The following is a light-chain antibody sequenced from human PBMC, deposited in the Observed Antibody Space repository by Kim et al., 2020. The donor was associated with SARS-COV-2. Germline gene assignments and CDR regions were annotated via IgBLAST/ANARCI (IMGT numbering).Light chain of an antibody. Sequence: SYELTQPPSVSVSPGQTASITCSGDKLGDKYACWSQQKPGQSPVLVIYQDSKRPSGIPERFSGSNSGNTATLTISGTQAMDEADYYCQAWDSSTAVFGGGTQLTVL. V-gene: IGLV3-1*01. CDR2: QDS. CDR1: KLGDKY. CDR3: QAWDSSTAV. J-gene: IGLJ3*02.